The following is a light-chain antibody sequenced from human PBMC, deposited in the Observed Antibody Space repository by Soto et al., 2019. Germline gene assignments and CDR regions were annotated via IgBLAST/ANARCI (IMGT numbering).Light chain of an antibody. CDR2: RDS. V-gene: IGLV3-9*01. J-gene: IGLJ3*02. Sequence: SYELTQPLSVSVALGQTARITCGGNNIGSKNVHWYQQKPGQAPVLVIYRDSNRPSGIPERFSGSNSGNTATLTISRAQAGDDDDYYCQVWDSSTARVFGGGTKLTVL. CDR3: QVWDSSTARV. CDR1: NIGSKN.